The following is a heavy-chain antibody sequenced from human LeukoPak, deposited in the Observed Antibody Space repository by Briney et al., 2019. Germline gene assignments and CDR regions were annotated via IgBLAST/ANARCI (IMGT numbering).Heavy chain of an antibody. CDR2: IYTSGST. Sequence: PSETLSLTCTVSGGSISSYYWSWIRQPAGKGLEWIGRIYTSGSTNYNPSLKSRVTMSVDTSKNQFSLKLSSVTAADTAVYYCARVGYYYDSSGYFDYWGQGTLVTVSS. J-gene: IGHJ4*02. CDR1: GGSISSYY. V-gene: IGHV4-4*07. CDR3: ARVGYYYDSSGYFDY. D-gene: IGHD3-22*01.